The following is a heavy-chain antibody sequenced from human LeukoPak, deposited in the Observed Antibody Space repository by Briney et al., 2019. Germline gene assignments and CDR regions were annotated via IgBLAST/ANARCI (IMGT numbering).Heavy chain of an antibody. CDR1: GGSFSGYY. D-gene: IGHD6-13*01. Sequence: SETLSLTCAVYGGSFSGYYWSWIRQPPGKGLEWIGEINHSGSTNYNPSLNSRVTISVDTSKNQFSLKLSSVTAADTAVYYCARRGWYSREFDYWGQGTLVTVSS. CDR2: INHSGST. J-gene: IGHJ4*02. V-gene: IGHV4-34*01. CDR3: ARRGWYSREFDY.